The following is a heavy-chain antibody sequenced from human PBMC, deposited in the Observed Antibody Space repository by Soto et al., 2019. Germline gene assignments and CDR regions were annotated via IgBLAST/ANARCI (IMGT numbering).Heavy chain of an antibody. D-gene: IGHD3-10*01. Sequence: EVQLLESGGGLVQPGGSLRLSCAASGFTFSNYAMSWVRQAPWKGLEWVSVISGSGGTTYYADSVKGRFTISRDNSKNTLYLQMNSLRAEDTAVYYCACPLPTGDYYYGMDVWGQGTTVTVSS. V-gene: IGHV3-23*01. J-gene: IGHJ6*02. CDR1: GFTFSNYA. CDR2: ISGSGGTT. CDR3: ACPLPTGDYYYGMDV.